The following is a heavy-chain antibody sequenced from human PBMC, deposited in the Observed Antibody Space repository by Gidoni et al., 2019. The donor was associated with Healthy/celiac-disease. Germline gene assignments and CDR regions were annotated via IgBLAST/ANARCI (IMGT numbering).Heavy chain of an antibody. CDR1: GGSFSGYY. J-gene: IGHJ5*02. D-gene: IGHD1-7*01. CDR2: INHSGST. Sequence: QVQLQQWGAGLLKPSETLSLTCAVYGGSFSGYYWSWIRQPPGKGLEWIGEINHSGSTNYNPSLKSRVTISVDTSKNQFSLKLSSVTAADTAVYYCARVRNYWFDPWGQGTLVTVSS. V-gene: IGHV4-34*01. CDR3: ARVRNYWFDP.